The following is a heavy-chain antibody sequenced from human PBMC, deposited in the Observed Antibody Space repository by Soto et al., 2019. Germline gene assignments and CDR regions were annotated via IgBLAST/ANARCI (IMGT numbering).Heavy chain of an antibody. CDR2: IGTAGDT. D-gene: IGHD3-10*01. Sequence: GGSLRLSCAAASAASGFTFSSHVMSWVRQAPGKGLEWASAIGTAGDTYYPGSVKGRFTISRENAKNSLYLQMNSLRAEDTALYYCVRGFRADPLDSWGQGTLVTVSS. CDR1: GFTFSSHV. V-gene: IGHV3-13*01. J-gene: IGHJ4*02. CDR3: VRGFRADPLDS.